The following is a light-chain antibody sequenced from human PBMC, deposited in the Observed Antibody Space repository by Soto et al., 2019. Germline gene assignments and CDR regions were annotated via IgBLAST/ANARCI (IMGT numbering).Light chain of an antibody. CDR3: QQSYSTPL. V-gene: IGKV1-39*01. CDR2: AAS. J-gene: IGKJ4*01. Sequence: DIQMTQSPSSLSASVGDRVTITCRASQSISSYLNWYQQKPGKAPKLLIYAASSLQSGVPSRFSGSGSGTDFTLTISSMQPEDFATYSCQQSYSTPLFGGGTKVELK. CDR1: QSISSY.